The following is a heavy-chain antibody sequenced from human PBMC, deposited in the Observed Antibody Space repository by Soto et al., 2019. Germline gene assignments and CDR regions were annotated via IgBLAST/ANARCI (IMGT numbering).Heavy chain of an antibody. V-gene: IGHV4-39*01. CDR1: GGSMNDVTHY. J-gene: IGHJ6*02. Sequence: SETLSLTCSVSGGSMNDVTHYWAWIRQPPGKGLGWIATTYYTGSTHYNSSLKSRATISVDTSQNQFSLELTSVTAADTAVYHCASARYFGVDVWGHGTTVTVSS. D-gene: IGHD5-18*01. CDR2: TYYTGST. CDR3: ASARYFGVDV.